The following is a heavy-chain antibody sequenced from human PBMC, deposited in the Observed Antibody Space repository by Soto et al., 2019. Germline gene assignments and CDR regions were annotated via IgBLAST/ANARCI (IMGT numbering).Heavy chain of an antibody. CDR2: IYYSGST. CDR3: ARRGYELYYYYYGMDV. Sequence: SETVSLTCTVSGGSISSSSYYWGWIRQPPGKGLEWIGSIYYSGSTYYNPSLKSRVTISVDTSKNQFSLKLSSVTAADTAVYYCARRGYELYYYYYGMDVWGQGTTVTVSS. J-gene: IGHJ6*02. D-gene: IGHD5-12*01. CDR1: GGSISSSSYY. V-gene: IGHV4-39*01.